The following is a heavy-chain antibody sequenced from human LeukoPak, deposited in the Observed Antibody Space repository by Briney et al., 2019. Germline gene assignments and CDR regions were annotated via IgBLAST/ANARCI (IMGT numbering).Heavy chain of an antibody. CDR3: ARDGEIATILGGAYFDF. D-gene: IGHD5-24*01. CDR1: GFTFSSYA. V-gene: IGHV3-30-3*01. J-gene: IGHJ4*02. Sequence: GGSLRLACAASGFTFSSYAMHWVSQAPGKGLEGVAVISYDGSNKYYADSVKGRFTISRDNSKNTLYLQMNSLRAEDTAVYYCARDGEIATILGGAYFDFWGQGTLVTVSS. CDR2: ISYDGSNK.